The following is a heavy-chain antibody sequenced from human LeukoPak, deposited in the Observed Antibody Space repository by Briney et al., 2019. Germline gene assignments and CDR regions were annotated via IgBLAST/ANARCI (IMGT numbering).Heavy chain of an antibody. Sequence: PGGTLRLSCAASGFTFSTYGMNWVRQAPGKGLEWVSAISGSGGSTYYADSAKGRFTISRDNSKKTLYLQMNSLRAEDTAVYYCAKDRRAAVYDAFDIWGQGTMVTVSS. CDR3: AKDRRAAVYDAFDI. V-gene: IGHV3-23*01. D-gene: IGHD6-13*01. J-gene: IGHJ3*02. CDR1: GFTFSTYG. CDR2: ISGSGGST.